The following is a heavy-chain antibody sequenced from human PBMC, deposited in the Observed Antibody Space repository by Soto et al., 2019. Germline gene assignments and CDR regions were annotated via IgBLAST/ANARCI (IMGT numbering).Heavy chain of an antibody. CDR2: ISGGGGRT. CDR3: AKGVFPGGDYVDS. CDR1: GFTFSSYA. V-gene: IGHV3-23*01. D-gene: IGHD3-10*01. Sequence: EVQLLESGGGLVQLGGSLRLSCAASGFTFSSYAMSWVRQAPGKGLEWVPSISGGGGRTNYADSVKGRFTISRDNSKNTLYLQMNSLRDEDTAVYYCAKGVFPGGDYVDSWGQGTLVTVSS. J-gene: IGHJ4*02.